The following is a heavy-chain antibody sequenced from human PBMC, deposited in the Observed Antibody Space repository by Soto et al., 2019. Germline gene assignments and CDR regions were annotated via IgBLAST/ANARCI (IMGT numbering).Heavy chain of an antibody. CDR1: GGSISSGDYY. Sequence: QVQLQESGPGLVKPSQTLSLTCTVSGGSISSGDYYWSWIRQPPGKGLEWIGYIYYSGSTYYNPSLKSRVTISVDTSKNQFSLKLSSVTAADTAVYYCASGVASGEWEPDNWFDPWGQGTLVTVSS. CDR2: IYYSGST. V-gene: IGHV4-30-4*01. J-gene: IGHJ5*02. D-gene: IGHD1-26*01. CDR3: ASGVASGEWEPDNWFDP.